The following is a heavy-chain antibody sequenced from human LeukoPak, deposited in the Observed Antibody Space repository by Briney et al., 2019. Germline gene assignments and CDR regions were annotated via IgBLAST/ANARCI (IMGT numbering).Heavy chain of an antibody. V-gene: IGHV3-7*01. Sequence: GGSLRLSCAVSGFIFSDFSMSWVRQAPGKGLEWVAKMNEYGSEIFYVDSVKGRFTISRDNAKNSLYLQMNRLRAEDTAVYYCARPRGCGTSGCNNFDYWGQGTLVTVSS. J-gene: IGHJ4*02. D-gene: IGHD2-8*01. CDR2: MNEYGSEI. CDR3: ARPRGCGTSGCNNFDY. CDR1: GFIFSDFS.